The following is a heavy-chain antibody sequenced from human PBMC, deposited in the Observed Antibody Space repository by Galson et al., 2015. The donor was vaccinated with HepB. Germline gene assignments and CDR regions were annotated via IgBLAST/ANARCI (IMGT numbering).Heavy chain of an antibody. CDR1: GGSISSYY. CDR3: ARGGTVRNWFDP. CDR2: IYYSGST. D-gene: IGHD3-16*01. V-gene: IGHV4-59*08. Sequence: SETLSLTCTVSGGSISSYYWSWIRQPPGKGLERIGYIYYSGSTNYNPSLKSRVTISVDTSKNQFSLKLSSVTAADTAVYYCARGGTVRNWFDPWGQGTLVTVSS. J-gene: IGHJ5*02.